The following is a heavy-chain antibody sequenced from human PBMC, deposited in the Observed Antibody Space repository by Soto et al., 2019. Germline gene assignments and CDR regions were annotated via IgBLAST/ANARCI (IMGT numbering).Heavy chain of an antibody. D-gene: IGHD3-22*01. CDR3: ARGAYYYDRSGLSY. CDR1: GFTFSSYS. J-gene: IGHJ4*02. CDR2: ISISSSTI. V-gene: IGHV3-48*01. Sequence: EVQLVESGGGLVQPGGSLRLSCAASGFTFSSYSMNWVRQAPGKGLEWVSYISISSSTIYYADSVKGRFTISRDNAKNSLYLQMNSLRAEDTAVYYCARGAYYYDRSGLSYWGQGTLVTVSS.